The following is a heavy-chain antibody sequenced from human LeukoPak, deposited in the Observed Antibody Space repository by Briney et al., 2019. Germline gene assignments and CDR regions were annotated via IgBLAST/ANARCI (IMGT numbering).Heavy chain of an antibody. CDR2: INHSGTT. Sequence: SETLSLTCAVYRGSFSGYYWTWIRQSPGKGLAWIGEINHSGTTNYNPSLKSRVTISIDTSKNQFSLKLTSVTAADTAVYYCARGPTIDYDILTGYYYFDYWGQGTLVTVSS. J-gene: IGHJ4*02. V-gene: IGHV4-34*01. CDR1: RGSFSGYY. D-gene: IGHD3-9*01. CDR3: ARGPTIDYDILTGYYYFDY.